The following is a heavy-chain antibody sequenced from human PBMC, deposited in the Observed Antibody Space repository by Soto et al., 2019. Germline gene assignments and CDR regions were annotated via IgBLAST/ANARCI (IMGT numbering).Heavy chain of an antibody. D-gene: IGHD3-22*01. CDR2: IFYSGGT. CDR3: ARGRYYYDSRGYYYDD. V-gene: IGHV4-30-4*01. Sequence: PSETLSLTCTVSGGSISSGDYYWSWIRQPPGKGLECIGYIFYSGGTYYNPSLKSRVTISVDTSKNQFSLKLSSMTAADTAVYYCARGRYYYDSRGYYYDDWGQGTLVTVSS. CDR1: GGSISSGDYY. J-gene: IGHJ4*02.